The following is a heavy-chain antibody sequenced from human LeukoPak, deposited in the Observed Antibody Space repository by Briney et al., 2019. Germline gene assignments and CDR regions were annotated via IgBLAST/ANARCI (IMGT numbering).Heavy chain of an antibody. V-gene: IGHV5-51*01. CDR3: ARHGVRYYYDSSGELSFDY. J-gene: IGHJ4*02. D-gene: IGHD3-22*01. CDR1: GYSFTSYW. Sequence: GESLKISCKGSGYSFTSYWIGWVRQMPGKGLEWIGIIYPGDSDTRYSPSFQGQVTISADKSISTAYLQWSSPKASDTAMYCCARHGVRYYYDSSGELSFDYWGQGTLVTVSS. CDR2: IYPGDSDT.